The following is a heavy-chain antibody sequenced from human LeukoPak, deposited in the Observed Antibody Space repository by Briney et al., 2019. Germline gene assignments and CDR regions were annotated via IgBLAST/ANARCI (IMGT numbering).Heavy chain of an antibody. CDR3: ARDYAAAFDY. J-gene: IGHJ4*02. CDR1: GFTFSSYG. CDR2: IWYDGSNK. Sequence: GRSLRLSCAASGFTFSSYGMHWVRQAPGKGLEWVAVIWYDGSNKYYADSVKGRFTISRDNSKNTLYLQMNSLRAEGTAVYYCARDYAAAFDYWGQGTLVTVSS. D-gene: IGHD3-16*01. V-gene: IGHV3-33*01.